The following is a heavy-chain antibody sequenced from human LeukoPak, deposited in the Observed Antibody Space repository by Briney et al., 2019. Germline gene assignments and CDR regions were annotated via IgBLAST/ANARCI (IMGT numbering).Heavy chain of an antibody. D-gene: IGHD2-15*01. J-gene: IGHJ4*02. CDR1: GGSISSSSYY. CDR3: ARETSFCSGATCYLFLDS. V-gene: IGHV4-39*07. Sequence: PSETLSLTCTVSGGSISSSSYYWGWIRQPPGKGLEWIGSIYYSGNTNYNPSLESRVTIPVDTSKNQFSLKLTSVTAADTAVYYCARETSFCSGATCYLFLDSWGQGARVTVSS. CDR2: IYYSGNT.